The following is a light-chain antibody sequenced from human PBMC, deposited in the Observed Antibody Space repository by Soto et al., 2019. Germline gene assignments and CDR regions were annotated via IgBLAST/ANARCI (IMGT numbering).Light chain of an antibody. CDR2: GAS. Sequence: ALTQSPGTLSSSPGERATLSCRASQAVSSNYLAWYQQKPGQAPRLLISGASGRATGVPDRFSGSGSGTDFTLTIDRLESEVFAVYFCQQYGDLPWTFGQGTKVDI. J-gene: IGKJ1*01. V-gene: IGKV3-20*01. CDR1: QAVSSNY. CDR3: QQYGDLPWT.